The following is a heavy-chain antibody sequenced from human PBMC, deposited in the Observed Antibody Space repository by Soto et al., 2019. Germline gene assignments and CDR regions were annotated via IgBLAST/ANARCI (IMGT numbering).Heavy chain of an antibody. CDR3: ARGVDYDFSERVSGYYYYYGMDV. CDR1: GGTFSSYA. V-gene: IGHV1-69*13. J-gene: IGHJ6*02. Sequence: SVKVSCKASGGTFSSYAISWVRHAPGQGLEWMGGIIPIFGTANYAQKFQGRVTITADESTSTAYMELSSLRSEDTAVYYCARGVDYDFSERVSGYYYYYGMDVWGQGTTVTVSS. CDR2: IIPIFGTA. D-gene: IGHD3-3*01.